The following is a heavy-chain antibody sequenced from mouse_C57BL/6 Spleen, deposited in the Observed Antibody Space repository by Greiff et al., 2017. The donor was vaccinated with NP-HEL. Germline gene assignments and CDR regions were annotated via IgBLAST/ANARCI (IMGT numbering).Heavy chain of an antibody. CDR2: IDPSDSYT. CDR3: ARSGYSNYVFAY. Sequence: QVQLQQPGAELVRPGTSVKLSCKASGYTFTSYWMHWVKQRPGQGLEWIGVIDPSDSYTNYNQKFKGKATLTVDTSSSTAYMQLSSLTSEDSAVDYCARSGYSNYVFAYWGQGTLVTVSA. J-gene: IGHJ3*01. CDR1: GYTFTSYW. D-gene: IGHD2-5*01. V-gene: IGHV1-59*01.